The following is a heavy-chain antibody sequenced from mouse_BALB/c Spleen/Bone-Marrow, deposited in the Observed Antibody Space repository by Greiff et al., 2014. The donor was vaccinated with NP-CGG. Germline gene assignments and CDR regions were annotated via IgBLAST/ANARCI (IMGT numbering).Heavy chain of an antibody. CDR2: ISNLAYSI. Sequence: EVQGVESGGGLAQPGGSRKLSCAASGFSFSDYGMAWVRQAPGKGPEWVGFISNLAYSIYYADTVTGRFTISRENAKNTLYLEMSSLRSEDTAMYYCTRSNVPGAMDYWGQGTSVTVSS. CDR3: TRSNVPGAMDY. CDR1: GFSFSDYG. J-gene: IGHJ4*01. V-gene: IGHV5-15*02. D-gene: IGHD4-1*01.